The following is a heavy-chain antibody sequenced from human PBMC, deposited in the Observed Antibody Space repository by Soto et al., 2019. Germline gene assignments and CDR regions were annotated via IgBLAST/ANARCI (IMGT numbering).Heavy chain of an antibody. V-gene: IGHV1-46*01. CDR2: IHPDGGHT. Sequence: APVKVSCKASGYTFTNYYVQWVRQAPGQGLEWMGVIHPDGGHTTYSQKFQDRVTMTRDTFTSTIHMELSSLRSEDTAVYYCARGDNDYWGQGTLVTVSS. CDR3: ARGDNDY. J-gene: IGHJ4*02. CDR1: GYTFTNYY.